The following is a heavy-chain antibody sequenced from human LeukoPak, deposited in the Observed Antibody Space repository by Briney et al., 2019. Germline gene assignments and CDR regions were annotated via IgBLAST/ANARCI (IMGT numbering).Heavy chain of an antibody. V-gene: IGHV3-7*01. J-gene: IGHJ4*02. CDR1: GFTFSTYW. CDR3: ASYGSGLGRPFDY. D-gene: IGHD2-15*01. Sequence: GGSLRLSCAASGFTFSTYWMSWVRQTPGNGLEWVANIKKDGSEEYYVDSVKGRFTLSRDNAKNSLYLKMNSLRAEDTAVYYCASYGSGLGRPFDYWGQGTLVTVSS. CDR2: IKKDGSEE.